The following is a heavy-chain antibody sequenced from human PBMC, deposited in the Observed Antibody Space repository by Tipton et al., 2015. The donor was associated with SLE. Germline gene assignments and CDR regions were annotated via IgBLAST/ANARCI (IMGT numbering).Heavy chain of an antibody. J-gene: IGHJ5*01. CDR2: IKQDGSEK. Sequence: SLRLSCAASGFTFSSYWMTWVRHVPGKGLEWVANIKQDGSEKNFVDSVKGRFTISRDNAKNSVYLQMNSLRPEDTGVYYCASGPWGNSVGDSGGHGTLVTVSS. V-gene: IGHV3-7*01. D-gene: IGHD3-16*01. CDR3: ASGPWGNSVGDS. CDR1: GFTFSSYW.